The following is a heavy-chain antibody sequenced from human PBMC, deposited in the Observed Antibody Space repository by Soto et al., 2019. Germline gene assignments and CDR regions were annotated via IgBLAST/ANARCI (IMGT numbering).Heavy chain of an antibody. J-gene: IGHJ4*02. CDR2: IYYSGST. CDR1: GCSISSYY. D-gene: IGHD2-21*02. V-gene: IGHV4-59*12. CDR3: ARCGGDCLFDY. Sequence: PSDTLSLTCTFSGCSISSYYWSWIRQPPGKGLERIGYIYYSGSTNDNPALKSRVTISVDTSKNQSSLKLSSVTAADTAVYYCARCGGDCLFDYWGQGTLVTVSS.